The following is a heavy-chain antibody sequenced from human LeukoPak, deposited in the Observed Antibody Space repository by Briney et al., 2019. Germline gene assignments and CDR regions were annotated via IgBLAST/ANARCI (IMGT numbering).Heavy chain of an antibody. CDR3: ASSLVVRRYFDY. Sequence: SETLSLTCTVSGGSISSYYWSWIRQPPGKGLEWIGYIYYSGSTNYNPSLKSRVTISVDTSKNQFSLKLSSVTAADTAVYYCASSLVVRRYFDYWGQGTLVTVSS. CDR1: GGSISSYY. CDR2: IYYSGST. J-gene: IGHJ4*02. V-gene: IGHV4-59*08. D-gene: IGHD2-2*01.